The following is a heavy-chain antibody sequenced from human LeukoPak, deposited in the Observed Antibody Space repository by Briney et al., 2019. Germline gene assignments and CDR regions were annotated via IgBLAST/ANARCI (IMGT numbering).Heavy chain of an antibody. Sequence: SVKVSCKASGGTFSSYAISWVRQAPGQGLEWMGRIIPILGIANYAQTFQGRVTITADKSTSTAYMELSSLRSEDTAVYYCASVLSGIAVAGSFDPWGQGTLVTVSS. CDR3: ASVLSGIAVAGSFDP. J-gene: IGHJ5*02. V-gene: IGHV1-69*04. CDR2: IIPILGIA. CDR1: GGTFSSYA. D-gene: IGHD6-19*01.